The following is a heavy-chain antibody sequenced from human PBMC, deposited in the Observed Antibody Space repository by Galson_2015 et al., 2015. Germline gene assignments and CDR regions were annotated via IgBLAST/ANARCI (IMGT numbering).Heavy chain of an antibody. V-gene: IGHV1-69*10. J-gene: IGHJ4*02. CDR2: IIPIFGIA. D-gene: IGHD6-13*01. CDR3: ASNPEIAAAGPFDY. Sequence: SVKVSCKASRYTFTNYFTQWVRQGPGQGLEWMGGIIPIFGIANYAQKFQGRVTITADKSTSTAYMELSSLRSEDTAVYYCASNPEIAAAGPFDYWGQGTLVTVSS. CDR1: RYTFTNYF.